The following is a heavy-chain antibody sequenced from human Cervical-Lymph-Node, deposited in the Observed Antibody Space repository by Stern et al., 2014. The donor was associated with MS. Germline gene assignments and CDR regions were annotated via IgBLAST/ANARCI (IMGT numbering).Heavy chain of an antibody. D-gene: IGHD6-25*01. CDR2: ISDYNGNT. CDR3: ARSSSSAYYYYYGMDV. V-gene: IGHV1-18*01. Sequence: QVQLMQSGGEVKKPGASVKVSCKASGYTFATYGISWVRQAPGQGLEWMGWISDYNGNTNYAQKLQDRVTMTTDTSTSTAYMELRSLRSDDTAVYYCARSSSSAYYYYYGMDVWGQGTTVIVSS. CDR1: GYTFATYG. J-gene: IGHJ6*02.